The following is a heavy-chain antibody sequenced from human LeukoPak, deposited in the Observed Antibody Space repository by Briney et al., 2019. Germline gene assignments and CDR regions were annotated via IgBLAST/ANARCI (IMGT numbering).Heavy chain of an antibody. CDR2: IYSGGNT. J-gene: IGHJ4*02. CDR3: ARAYGGYYFDY. V-gene: IGHV3-53*01. Sequence: GSLRLSCAASGFIFNDYYMTWIRQAPGKGLEWVSVIYSGGNTYYADSVKGRFTISRDNSKNTLYLQMNSLRAEDTAVYYCARAYGGYYFDYWGQGTLVTVSS. CDR1: GFIFNDYY. D-gene: IGHD4/OR15-4a*01.